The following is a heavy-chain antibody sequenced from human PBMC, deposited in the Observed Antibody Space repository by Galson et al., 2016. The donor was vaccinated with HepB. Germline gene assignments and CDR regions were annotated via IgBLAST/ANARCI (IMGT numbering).Heavy chain of an antibody. D-gene: IGHD2-2*01. V-gene: IGHV4-39*01. CDR1: GGSISSSTYY. CDR2: IVYSGST. J-gene: IGHJ6*03. Sequence: SETLSLTCTVSGGSISSSTYYWGWIRQPPGKGLEWIGSIVYSGSTYYNPSLKNRLTISVDTSKSQFSLKLSSVTAADTAVYYYVRLNYQLLHYYMDVWGKGTAVTVSS. CDR3: VRLNYQLLHYYMDV.